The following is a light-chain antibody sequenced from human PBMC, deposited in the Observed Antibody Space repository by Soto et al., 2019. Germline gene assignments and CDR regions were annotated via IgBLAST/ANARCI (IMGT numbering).Light chain of an antibody. CDR3: SSFTSSTTYV. CDR2: NVN. J-gene: IGLJ1*01. CDR1: SSDVGNYNY. V-gene: IGLV2-14*01. Sequence: QSVLTQSASVSGSPGQSITISCTGTSSDVGNYNYVSWYQQHPGEVPKLIIFNVNNRPSGVSNRFSGSKSGNTASLTISGLQAEEEADYYFSSFTSSTTYVCGTGTKVTGL.